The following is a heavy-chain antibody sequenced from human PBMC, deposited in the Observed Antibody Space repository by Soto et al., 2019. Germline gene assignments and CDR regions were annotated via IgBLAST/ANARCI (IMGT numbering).Heavy chain of an antibody. V-gene: IGHV1-69*13. Sequence: GASVKVSCKASGGTFSSYAISWVRQAPGQGLEWMGGIIPIFGTANYAQKFQGRVTITADESTSTAYMELSSLRSEDTAVYYCARGRNNWNYSYRKRYYFDYWGQGTLVTVSS. CDR2: IIPIFGTA. CDR3: ARGRNNWNYSYRKRYYFDY. D-gene: IGHD1-7*01. J-gene: IGHJ4*02. CDR1: GGTFSSYA.